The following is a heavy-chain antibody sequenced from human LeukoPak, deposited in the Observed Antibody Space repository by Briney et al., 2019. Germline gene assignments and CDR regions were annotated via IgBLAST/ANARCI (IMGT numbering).Heavy chain of an antibody. D-gene: IGHD3-3*01. Sequence: SVKVSCKASGGTFSSYAISWVRQAPGQGLEWMGRIIPIFGIANYAQKFQGRVTITADKFTSTAYMELSSLRSEDTAVYYCASSPVTIFGVVIPPWGYYGMDVWGQGTTVTVSS. CDR2: IIPIFGIA. CDR1: GGTFSSYA. CDR3: ASSPVTIFGVVIPPWGYYGMDV. V-gene: IGHV1-69*04. J-gene: IGHJ6*02.